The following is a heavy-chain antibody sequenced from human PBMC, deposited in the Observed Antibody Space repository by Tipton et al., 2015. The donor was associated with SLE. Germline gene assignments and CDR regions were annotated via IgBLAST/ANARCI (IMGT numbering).Heavy chain of an antibody. CDR1: GFTFSDYY. J-gene: IGHJ3*02. CDR3: ARDLGYCSGGSCYGADAFDI. Sequence: SLRLSCAASGFTFSDYYMSWIRQAPGKGLEWVSYISSSSSYTNYADSVKGRFTISRDNAKNSLYLQMNSLRAEDTAVYYCARDLGYCSGGSCYGADAFDIWGQGTVVTVSS. V-gene: IGHV3-11*05. D-gene: IGHD2-15*01. CDR2: ISSSSSYT.